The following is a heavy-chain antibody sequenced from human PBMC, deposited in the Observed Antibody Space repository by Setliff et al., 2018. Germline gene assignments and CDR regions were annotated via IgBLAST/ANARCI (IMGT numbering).Heavy chain of an antibody. D-gene: IGHD2-21*02. CDR3: AKDPNGDFVGAFDP. V-gene: IGHV3-23*01. CDR2: IGAGGDYT. CDR1: GFTFSHFA. J-gene: IGHJ5*02. Sequence: GGSLRLSCAASGFTFSHFAVTWVRQSPGRGLEWVASIGAGGDYTKYADSVRGRFTISRDNSKNTIYLQMNSLRAEDTAKYYCAKDPNGDFVGAFDPWGQGSLVTVSS.